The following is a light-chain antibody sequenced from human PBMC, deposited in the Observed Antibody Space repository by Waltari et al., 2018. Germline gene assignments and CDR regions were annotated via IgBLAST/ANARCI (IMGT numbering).Light chain of an antibody. CDR1: QALTTD. Sequence: DIQLTQSPSFLSASVGDRVTITCRASQALTTDLAWYQQKPGKAPKLLIYGVSTLQSGVPSRFSGSGSGADFTLTINSLQPEDFAIYYCQQLNTYPPTFGQGTRLEIK. CDR3: QQLNTYPPT. V-gene: IGKV1-9*01. J-gene: IGKJ5*01. CDR2: GVS.